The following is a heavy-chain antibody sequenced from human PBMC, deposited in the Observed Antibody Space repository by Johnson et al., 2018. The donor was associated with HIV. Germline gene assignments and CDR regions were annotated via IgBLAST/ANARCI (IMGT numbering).Heavy chain of an antibody. CDR1: ELILSDYY. V-gene: IGHV3-11*04. Sequence: QVQLVESGGDLVKPGGSLRLSCGAPELILSDYYISWVRQAPEKGLEWISYISSSGGTIFYADSVKGRFTISRDIAKNTLYLQMNSLSAEDTAVYYWARDGRGLDAFDIWGQGTVVTVSS. CDR2: ISSSGGTI. CDR3: ARDGRGLDAFDI. J-gene: IGHJ3*02. D-gene: IGHD3/OR15-3a*01.